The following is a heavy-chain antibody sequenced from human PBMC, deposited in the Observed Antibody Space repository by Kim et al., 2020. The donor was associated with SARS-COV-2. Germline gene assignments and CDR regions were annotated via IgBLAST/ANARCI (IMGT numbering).Heavy chain of an antibody. D-gene: IGHD6-19*01. V-gene: IGHV4-39*01. Sequence: SETLSLTCTVSGGSIGSSSYYWGWIRQPPGKGLEWIGSIYYSGSTYYNPFLKSRVTISVDTSKNQFSLKLSYVTAADTAVYYCARLGWRRGGYVDYWGQGTLVTVSA. CDR3: ARLGWRRGGYVDY. J-gene: IGHJ4*02. CDR2: IYYSGST. CDR1: GGSIGSSSYY.